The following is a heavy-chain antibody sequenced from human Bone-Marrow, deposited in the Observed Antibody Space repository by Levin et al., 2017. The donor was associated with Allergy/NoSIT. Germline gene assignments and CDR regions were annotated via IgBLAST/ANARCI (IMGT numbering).Heavy chain of an antibody. CDR3: AGEREYCTSSSCYLSY. D-gene: IGHD2-2*01. CDR2: IGNSGTTI. Sequence: GGSLRLSCEGSGFTFSDYYMSWIRQAPGKGLEWVAYIGNSGTTIFYSNSVKGRFTISRDNGKNSLFLQMNSLRAEDSAIYFWAGEREYCTSSSCYLSYWGQGAQVTVSS. CDR1: GFTFSDYY. J-gene: IGHJ4*02. V-gene: IGHV3-11*01.